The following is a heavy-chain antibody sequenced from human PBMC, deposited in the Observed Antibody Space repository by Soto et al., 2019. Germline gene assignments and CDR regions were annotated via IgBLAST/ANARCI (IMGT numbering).Heavy chain of an antibody. J-gene: IGHJ4*01. V-gene: IGHV3-11*01. CDR2: ISGGGGSTI. Sequence: XGSLRLSCAASGFTFSDYDMTWVRRAPGKGLEWLSYISGGGGSTIYYADSVEGRFTISRDNARNSVFLQMNSLRVDDTAVYYCARMRGYYDSSGYDYWGHGTLVTVSS. CDR3: ARMRGYYDSSGYDY. D-gene: IGHD3-22*01. CDR1: GFTFSDYD.